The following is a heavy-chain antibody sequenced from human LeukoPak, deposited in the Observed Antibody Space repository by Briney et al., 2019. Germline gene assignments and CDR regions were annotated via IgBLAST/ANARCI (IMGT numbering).Heavy chain of an antibody. V-gene: IGHV1-8*01. CDR3: ARTVLYYDSSGYQQTHDY. CDR2: MNPNSGNT. Sequence: ASVKVSCKASGYTFTSYDINWVRQATGQGLELMGWMNPNSGNTGYAQKFQGRVTMTRNTSISTAYMELSSLRSEDTAVYYCARTVLYYDSSGYQQTHDYWGQGTLVTVSS. CDR1: GYTFTSYD. J-gene: IGHJ4*02. D-gene: IGHD3-22*01.